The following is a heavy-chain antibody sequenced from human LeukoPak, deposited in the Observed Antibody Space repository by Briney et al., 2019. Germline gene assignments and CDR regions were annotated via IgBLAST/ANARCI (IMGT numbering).Heavy chain of an antibody. Sequence: ASVKVSCKASGYTFTGYYMHWVRQAPGQGLEWTGWINPNSGGTNYAQKFQGRVTMTRDTSISTAYMELSRLRSDDTAVYYCARGTYCSGGSCCSVYFDYWGQGTLVTVSS. V-gene: IGHV1-2*02. D-gene: IGHD2-15*01. CDR3: ARGTYCSGGSCCSVYFDY. CDR2: INPNSGGT. CDR1: GYTFTGYY. J-gene: IGHJ4*02.